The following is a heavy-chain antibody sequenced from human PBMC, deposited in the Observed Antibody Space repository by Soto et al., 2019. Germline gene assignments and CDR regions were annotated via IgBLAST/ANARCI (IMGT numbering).Heavy chain of an antibody. V-gene: IGHV3-48*01. CDR3: ARVRGYSSSTSCPVGDAFDI. CDR2: ISSSSSTI. J-gene: IGHJ3*02. D-gene: IGHD2-2*01. CDR1: GFTFSSYS. Sequence: GGSLRLSCAASGFTFSSYSMNWVRQAPGKGLEWVSYISSSSSTIYYADSVKGRFTISRDNAKNSLYLQMNSLRAEDTAVYYCARVRGYSSSTSCPVGDAFDIWGQGTMVTVSS.